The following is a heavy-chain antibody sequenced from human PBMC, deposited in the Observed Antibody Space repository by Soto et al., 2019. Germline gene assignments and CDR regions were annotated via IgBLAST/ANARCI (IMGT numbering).Heavy chain of an antibody. CDR1: GGSISSYY. CDR2: IYYSGST. V-gene: IGHV4-59*01. D-gene: IGHD3-22*01. CDR3: ARDHKSGYYDSSGYYAPYYYYYYGMDV. J-gene: IGHJ6*02. Sequence: SETLSLTCTVSGGSISSYYWSWIRQPPGKGLEWIGYIYYSGSTNYNPSLKSRVTISVDTSKNQFSLKLSSVTAADTAVYYCARDHKSGYYDSSGYYAPYYYYYYGMDVWGQGTTVTVSS.